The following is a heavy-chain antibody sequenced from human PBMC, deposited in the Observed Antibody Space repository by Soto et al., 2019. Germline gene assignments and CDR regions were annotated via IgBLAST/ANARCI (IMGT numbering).Heavy chain of an antibody. CDR2: ISSNGCST. J-gene: IGHJ4*02. D-gene: IGHD3-10*01. V-gene: IGHV3-64D*06. Sequence: GWYLRRSSSASGCTFSSSAMPWVRQAPGKGLEYVSAISSNGCSTYYADSVKGRFTISRDNSKNTLYLQMSRLRAEDTAVYYCGTARAHGYWGQGT. CDR1: GCTFSSSA. CDR3: GTARAHGY.